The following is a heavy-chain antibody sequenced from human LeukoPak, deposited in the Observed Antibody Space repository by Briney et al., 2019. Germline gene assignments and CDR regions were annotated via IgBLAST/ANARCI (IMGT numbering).Heavy chain of an antibody. J-gene: IGHJ4*02. V-gene: IGHV1-69*13. Sequence: GASVKVSCKASGGTFSSYAISWVRQAPGQGLEWMGGIIPIFGTANYAQKFQGRVTITADESTSTAYMELSSLRSEDTAVYYCASGTYDNQIFGVVPSFWFDYWGQGTLVTVSS. CDR1: GGTFSSYA. CDR3: ASGTYDNQIFGVVPSFWFDY. D-gene: IGHD3-3*01. CDR2: IIPIFGTA.